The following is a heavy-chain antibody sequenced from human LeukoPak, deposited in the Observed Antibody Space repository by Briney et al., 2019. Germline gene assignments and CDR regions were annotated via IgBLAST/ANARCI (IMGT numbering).Heavy chain of an antibody. CDR3: ARDLLVVPAATAFDY. CDR2: ISSSSSYI. CDR1: GFTFSNYA. D-gene: IGHD2-2*01. V-gene: IGHV3-21*01. Sequence: GASLRLSCAASGFTFSNYAMNWVRQAPGKGLEWVSSISSSSSYIYYADSVKGRFTISRDNAKNSLYLQMNSLRAEDTAVYYCARDLLVVPAATAFDYWGQGTLVTVSS. J-gene: IGHJ4*02.